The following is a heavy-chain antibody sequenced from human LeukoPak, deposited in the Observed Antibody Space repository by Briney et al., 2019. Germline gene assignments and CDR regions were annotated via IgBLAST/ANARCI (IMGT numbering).Heavy chain of an antibody. CDR3: ARGVVAATFYYYMDV. CDR2: INPNTGGT. V-gene: IGHV1-2*02. CDR1: GYIFTDYY. Sequence: GASVKVSCKASGYIFTDYYMHWLRQAPGQGLEWMGWINPNTGGTNYAQKFQGRVTMTRDTSISTAYMELSRLRSDDTAVYYCARGVVAATFYYYMDVWGKGTTVTVSS. J-gene: IGHJ6*03. D-gene: IGHD2-15*01.